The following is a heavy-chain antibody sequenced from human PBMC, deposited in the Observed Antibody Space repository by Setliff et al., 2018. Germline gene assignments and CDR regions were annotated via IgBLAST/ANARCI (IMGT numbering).Heavy chain of an antibody. CDR2: IYYSGTT. Sequence: PSETLSLTCSVSGGSITSRSYYWGWIRQSPGKGLEWLGTIYYSGTTYYNSSLRSRFSISTDTSKNEFSLRLSSVTAADTAVYYCVKPTWAGEVSSPFAFWFESWGQGTLGTVSS. D-gene: IGHD3-3*01. CDR3: VKPTWAGEVSSPFAFWFES. V-gene: IGHV4-39*01. J-gene: IGHJ5*01. CDR1: GGSITSRSYY.